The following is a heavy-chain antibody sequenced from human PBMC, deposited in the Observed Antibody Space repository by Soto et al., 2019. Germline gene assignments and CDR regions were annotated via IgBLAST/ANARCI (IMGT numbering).Heavy chain of an antibody. Sequence: ASVKVSCKVSGYTLTELSMHWVRQAPGKGLEWMGGFDPEDGETIYAQKIQGRVTMTEDTSTDTAYMELSSLRSEDTAVYYCALVLLRLAMVRGKPANWFDPWGQGTLVTVSS. D-gene: IGHD3-10*01. CDR3: ALVLLRLAMVRGKPANWFDP. J-gene: IGHJ5*02. V-gene: IGHV1-24*01. CDR1: GYTLTELS. CDR2: FDPEDGET.